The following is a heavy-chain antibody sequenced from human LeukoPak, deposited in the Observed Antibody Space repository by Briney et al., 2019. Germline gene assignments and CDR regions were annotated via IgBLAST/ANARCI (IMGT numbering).Heavy chain of an antibody. D-gene: IGHD3-22*01. CDR2: IYYSGSA. V-gene: IGHV4-59*01. J-gene: IGHJ4*02. CDR1: NGSMSSYF. CDR3: ARAAARDYYYDSSGYYDY. Sequence: PSETLSLTCTVSNGSMSSYFWSWIRQPPGKGLEWIGYIYYSGSANFNPSLKSRVTISVDTSKNQFSLKLSSVTAADTAVYYCARAAARDYYYDSSGYYDYWGQGTLVTVSS.